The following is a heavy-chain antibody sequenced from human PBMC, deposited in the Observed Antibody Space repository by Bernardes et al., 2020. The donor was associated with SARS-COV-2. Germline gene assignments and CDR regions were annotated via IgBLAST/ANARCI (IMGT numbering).Heavy chain of an antibody. CDR2: ISSSSTI. CDR3: AREEMYYDILTAPAMDV. Sequence: GGSLRLSCAASGFTFSSYSMNWVRQAPGKGLEWVSYISSSSTIYYADSVKGRFTISRDNAKNSLYLQMNSLRAEDTAVYYCAREEMYYDILTAPAMDVWGQGTTVTVSS. J-gene: IGHJ6*01. V-gene: IGHV3-48*01. CDR1: GFTFSSYS. D-gene: IGHD3-9*01.